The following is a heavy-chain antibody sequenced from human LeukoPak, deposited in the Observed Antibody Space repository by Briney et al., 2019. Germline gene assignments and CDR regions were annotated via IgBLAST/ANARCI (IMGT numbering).Heavy chain of an antibody. CDR1: GITLSNYG. CDR3: AKRGVVIRVFLVGFHKAAYYFES. V-gene: IGHV3-23*01. J-gene: IGHJ4*02. Sequence: PGGSLRLSCAVPGITLSNYGMSWVRQAPGKGLEWVAGISDSGGSTNYADSVKGRFTISRDNPKNTLYLQMNSLRAEDTAVYFCAKRGVVIRVFLVGFHKAAYYFESWGQGALVTVSS. D-gene: IGHD3/OR15-3a*01. CDR2: ISDSGGST.